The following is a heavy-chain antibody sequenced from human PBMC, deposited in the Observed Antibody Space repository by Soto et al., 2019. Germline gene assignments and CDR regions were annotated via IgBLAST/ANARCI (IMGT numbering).Heavy chain of an antibody. V-gene: IGHV4-59*01. D-gene: IGHD6-19*01. CDR2: VYYTEST. CDR1: GGSISGSY. Sequence: PSETLSLTCSVSGGSISGSYWSWIRQSPGKGLEWLGYVYYTESTNYSPSLRSRVSISVDTSKNEFSLRLSSVTAADTAVYFCARRVAVPGAHIDYWGQGTQVTVSS. J-gene: IGHJ4*02. CDR3: ARRVAVPGAHIDY.